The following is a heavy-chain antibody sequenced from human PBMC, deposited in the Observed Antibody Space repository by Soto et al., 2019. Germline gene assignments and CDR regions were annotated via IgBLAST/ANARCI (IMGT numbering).Heavy chain of an antibody. V-gene: IGHV1-18*01. D-gene: IGHD6-19*01. CDR3: ARDIVYGLGIAVAGDFDY. Sequence: GASVKVSCKASGYTFTSNGLSWVRQAPGQGLEWMGWISAYNGNTNYAQKLQGRVTMTTDTSTSTAYMELRSLRSDDTAVYYCARDIVYGLGIAVAGDFDYWGQGTLVTVSS. CDR1: GYTFTSNG. J-gene: IGHJ4*02. CDR2: ISAYNGNT.